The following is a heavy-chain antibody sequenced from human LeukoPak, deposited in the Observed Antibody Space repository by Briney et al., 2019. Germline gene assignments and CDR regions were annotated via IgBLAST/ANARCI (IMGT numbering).Heavy chain of an antibody. V-gene: IGHV4-39*01. CDR3: AEYYYGSGSLPYY. CDR1: GGSISSSSYY. D-gene: IGHD3-10*01. CDR2: IYYSGST. J-gene: IGHJ4*02. Sequence: SETLSLTCTVSGGSISSSSYYWGWIRQPPGKGLEWIGSIYYSGSTYYNPSLKSRVTISVDTSKNQFSLKLSSVTAADTAVYYCAEYYYGSGSLPYYWGQGTLVTVSS.